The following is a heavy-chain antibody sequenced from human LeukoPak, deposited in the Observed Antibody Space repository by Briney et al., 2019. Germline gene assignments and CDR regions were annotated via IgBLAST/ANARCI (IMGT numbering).Heavy chain of an antibody. J-gene: IGHJ6*02. CDR1: GGPFSDYF. V-gene: IGHV4-34*01. Sequence: PSDTLSLTCALYGGPFSDYFWVWIRQPPGKALEWIGEINHSGRTYYNPSLKSRVTISGDTSKNQFSLKLSSVTAADTAVYYCARDVVVVPAAIHYGMDVWGQGTTVTVSS. D-gene: IGHD2-2*01. CDR3: ARDVVVVPAAIHYGMDV. CDR2: INHSGRT.